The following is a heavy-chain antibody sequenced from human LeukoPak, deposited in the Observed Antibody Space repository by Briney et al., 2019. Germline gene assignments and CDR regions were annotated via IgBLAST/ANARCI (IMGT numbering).Heavy chain of an antibody. J-gene: IGHJ4*02. CDR2: FYYSGGT. CDR3: ARIITMVVSLPSHFDY. Sequence: SETLSLTCIVSDGSISSSSYYWGWIRQPPGKGLEWLGSFYYSGGTYYNPSLKSRVTISVDTSKNQFSLKLSSVTAADSAVYYCARIITMVVSLPSHFDYWGQGTLVAVSS. D-gene: IGHD3-22*01. CDR1: DGSISSSSYY. V-gene: IGHV4-39*01.